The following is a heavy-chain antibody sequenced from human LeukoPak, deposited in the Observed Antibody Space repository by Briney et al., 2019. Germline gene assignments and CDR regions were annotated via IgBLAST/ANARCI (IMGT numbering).Heavy chain of an antibody. CDR1: GGSISNTNYY. Sequence: SSETLSLTCTVSGGSISNTNYYWGWIRQPPGKGLEWIGCIYYSGSTYYNPSLKSRVTISVDTSKNQFSLKLSSVTAADTAVYYCGRRTYYVPFDIGGQGTMVTVSS. CDR3: GRRTYYVPFDI. D-gene: IGHD3-10*02. CDR2: IYYSGST. V-gene: IGHV4-39*01. J-gene: IGHJ3*02.